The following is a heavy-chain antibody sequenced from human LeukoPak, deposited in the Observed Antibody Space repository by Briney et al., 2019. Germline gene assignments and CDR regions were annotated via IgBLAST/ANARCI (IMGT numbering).Heavy chain of an antibody. V-gene: IGHV3-11*04. D-gene: IGHD4-23*01. Sequence: GGSLRLSCAASGFTFSDYYMSWFRQAPGKGLEWVSYISSSTNTIYYADSVKGRFTISRDNAKNSLFLQMNSLRDEDTAVYYCARGGYGANDDAFDIWGQGTMVTVSS. J-gene: IGHJ3*02. CDR1: GFTFSDYY. CDR2: ISSSTNTI. CDR3: ARGGYGANDDAFDI.